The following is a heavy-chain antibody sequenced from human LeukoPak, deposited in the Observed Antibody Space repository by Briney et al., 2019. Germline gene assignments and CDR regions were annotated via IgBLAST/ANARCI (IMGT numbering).Heavy chain of an antibody. Sequence: SETLSLTCTVSGGSISSYYWSWIRQPPGKGLEWIGYIYYSGSTKYNPSLKSRVTISVDTSKNQFSLKLSSVTAADTAVYYCARGGFCSSTSCFYYYYYYMDVWGKGTTVTVSS. CDR2: IYYSGST. CDR3: ARGGFCSSTSCFYYYYYYMDV. V-gene: IGHV4-59*01. D-gene: IGHD2-2*01. J-gene: IGHJ6*03. CDR1: GGSISSYY.